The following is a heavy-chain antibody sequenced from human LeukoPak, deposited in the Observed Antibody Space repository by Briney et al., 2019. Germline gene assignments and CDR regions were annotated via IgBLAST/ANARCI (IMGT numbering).Heavy chain of an antibody. D-gene: IGHD5-18*01. J-gene: IGHJ4*02. CDR1: GAPISSSNYY. V-gene: IGHV4-39*01. Sequence: SETLSLTCTVSGAPISSSNYYWGWIRQSPGTGLGWIGSRYYSGSTYYNPSLKSRVTISEDTPKNQFSLNLSSVTAADTAVYYCARFRREHSRGYGGTDYWGQGTLVTVSS. CDR3: ARFRREHSRGYGGTDY. CDR2: RYYSGST.